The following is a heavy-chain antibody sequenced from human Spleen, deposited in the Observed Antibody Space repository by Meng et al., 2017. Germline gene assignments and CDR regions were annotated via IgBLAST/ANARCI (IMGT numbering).Heavy chain of an antibody. CDR2: INSSNGKT. CDR3: ARDLGNSSINDYFYCGMDV. CDR1: GYPFTDYY. D-gene: IGHD6-13*01. V-gene: IGHV1-46*01. J-gene: IGHJ6*02. Sequence: ASVKVSCKPSGYPFTDYYIHWVRRAPGQGLQWMGIINSSNGKTTYAQKFQGRVTLTRDTSTSTVYMELSSLRSEDTAVYYCARDLGNSSINDYFYCGMDVWGQGTTVTVSS.